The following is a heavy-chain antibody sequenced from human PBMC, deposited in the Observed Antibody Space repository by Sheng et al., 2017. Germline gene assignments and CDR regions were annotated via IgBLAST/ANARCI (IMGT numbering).Heavy chain of an antibody. CDR2: IFHTGST. Sequence: QVQLQESGPGLVKPSETLSLTCTVSGYSISSGYYWGWIRQPPGKGLEWIGTIFHTGSTYYNPSLKSRVTISVETSKNHFSLKLTSVTAADTAVYYCARVALPEWLRGCFDPWGQGTLVTVSS. D-gene: IGHD3-3*01. CDR3: ARVALPEWLRGCFDP. CDR1: GYSISSGYY. J-gene: IGHJ5*02. V-gene: IGHV4-38-2*02.